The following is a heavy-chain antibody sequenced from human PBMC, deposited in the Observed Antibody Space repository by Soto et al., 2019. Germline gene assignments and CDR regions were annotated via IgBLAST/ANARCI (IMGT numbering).Heavy chain of an antibody. J-gene: IGHJ5*02. D-gene: IGHD2-15*01. CDR3: ARVGAFCSCGSCYNWFDP. CDR1: GGTFSSYT. Sequence: QVQLVQSGAEVKKPGSSVKVSCKASGGTFSSYTISWVRQAPGQGLEWMGRIIPILGIANYAQKFQGRVTITADKSTSTAYMELSSLRSEDTAVYYCARVGAFCSCGSCYNWFDPWGQGTLVTVSS. CDR2: IIPILGIA. V-gene: IGHV1-69*02.